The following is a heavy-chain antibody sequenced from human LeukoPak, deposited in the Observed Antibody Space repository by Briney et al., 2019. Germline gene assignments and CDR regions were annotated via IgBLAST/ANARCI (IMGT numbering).Heavy chain of an antibody. CDR3: ARHDSISLTSYFDY. D-gene: IGHD1-14*01. Sequence: KSSETLSLTCTVSGGSISSYHWSWIRQPPGKGLEFIGYIYYSGSSNYNPSRKSRVTISVDPSKNRFSLRLSSVTAADTAVYFCARHDSISLTSYFDYWGQGTLVTVSS. CDR2: IYYSGSS. CDR1: GGSISSYH. J-gene: IGHJ4*02. V-gene: IGHV4-59*08.